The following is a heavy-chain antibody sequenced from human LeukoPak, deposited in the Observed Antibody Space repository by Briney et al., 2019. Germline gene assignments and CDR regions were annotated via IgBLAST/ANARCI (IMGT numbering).Heavy chain of an antibody. V-gene: IGHV4-30-2*05. CDR3: ARDRVTTVRNTYYYYGMDV. CDR2: IYHSGST. CDR1: GGSISSGGYY. D-gene: IGHD4-17*01. J-gene: IGHJ6*02. Sequence: SQTLSLTCTVSGGSISSGGYYWSWIRQPPGKGLEWIGYIYHSGSTYYNPSLKSRVTISVDTSKNQFSLKLSSVTAADTAVYYCARDRVTTVRNTYYYYGMDVWGQGTTVTVSS.